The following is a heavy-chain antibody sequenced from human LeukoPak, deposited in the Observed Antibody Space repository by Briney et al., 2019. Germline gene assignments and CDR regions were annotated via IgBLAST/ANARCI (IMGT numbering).Heavy chain of an antibody. D-gene: IGHD5-24*01. CDR3: ARENGYKYDY. V-gene: IGHV4-59*01. Sequence: SETLSLTCTVSGGSISSYYWSWIRQPPGKGLEWIGSMYYSGSTNYNPSLKSRVTISVDTSKNQFSLKLSSVTAADTAVYYCARENGYKYDYWGQGTLATVSS. CDR1: GGSISSYY. CDR2: MYYSGST. J-gene: IGHJ4*02.